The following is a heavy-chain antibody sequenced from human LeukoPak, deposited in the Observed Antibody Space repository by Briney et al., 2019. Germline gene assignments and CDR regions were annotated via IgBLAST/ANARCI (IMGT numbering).Heavy chain of an antibody. CDR3: AKDPLDYYYGSGSYYDY. CDR2: ISGSGGST. J-gene: IGHJ4*02. V-gene: IGHV3-23*01. Sequence: GGSLRLSCAASESIVSGNYMTWVRQAPGKGLEWVSAISGSGGSTYYADSVKGRFTISRDNSKNTLYLQMNSLRAEDTAVYYCAKDPLDYYYGSGSYYDYWGQGTLVTVSS. D-gene: IGHD3-10*01. CDR1: ESIVSGNY.